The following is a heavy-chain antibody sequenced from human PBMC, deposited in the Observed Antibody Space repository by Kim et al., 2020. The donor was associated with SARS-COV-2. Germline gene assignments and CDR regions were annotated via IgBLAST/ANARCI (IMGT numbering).Heavy chain of an antibody. V-gene: IGHV3-33*01. CDR1: GFTFSSYG. CDR3: ARGVFGAAAGTGLRGYYFDY. CDR2: IWYDGSNK. J-gene: IGHJ4*02. Sequence: GGSLRLSCAASGFTFSSYGMHWVRQAPGKGLEWVAVIWYDGSNKYYADSVKGRFTISRDNSKNTLYLQMNSLRAEDTAVYYCARGVFGAAAGTGLRGYYFDYWGQGTLVTVSS. D-gene: IGHD6-13*01.